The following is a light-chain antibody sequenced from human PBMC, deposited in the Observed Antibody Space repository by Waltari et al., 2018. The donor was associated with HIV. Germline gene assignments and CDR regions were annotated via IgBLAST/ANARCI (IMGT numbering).Light chain of an antibody. V-gene: IGKV1-27*01. J-gene: IGKJ1*01. CDR2: AAS. CDR1: QAISNS. CDR3: QNYNNVPRT. Sequence: DIQMTQSPTSLSASVGDRVTITCRASQAISNSLAWYQQKPGKVPQLLIYAASTLQSGVPSRFSGFGSGKNFTLAITSVRPGDVATYFCQNYNNVPRTFGQGTKVEIK.